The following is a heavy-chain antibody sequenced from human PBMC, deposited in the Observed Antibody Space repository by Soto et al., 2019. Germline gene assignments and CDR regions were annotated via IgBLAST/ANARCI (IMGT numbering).Heavy chain of an antibody. D-gene: IGHD1-26*01. CDR3: ARGLQVGATTLDY. J-gene: IGHJ4*02. V-gene: IGHV3-64*02. CDR2: ISSNGGST. CDR1: GFTFSSYA. Sequence: GGSLRLSCAASGFTFSSYAMHWVRQAPGKGLEYVSAISSNGGSTYYADSVKGRFTISRDNSKNTLYLQMGGLRAEDTAVYYCARGLQVGATTLDYWGQGTLVTVSS.